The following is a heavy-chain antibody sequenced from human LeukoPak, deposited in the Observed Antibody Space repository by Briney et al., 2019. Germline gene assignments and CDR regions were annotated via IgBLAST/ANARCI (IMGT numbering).Heavy chain of an antibody. CDR1: GGSISSSSYY. Sequence: SETLSLTCTVSGGSISSSSYYWGWIRQPPGKGLEWIGSIYYSGSTYYNPSLKSRVTISVDTSKNQFSLKLSSVTAADTAVYYCARDRGSSWGYNWFDPWGQGTRVTVSS. D-gene: IGHD6-13*01. V-gene: IGHV4-39*07. J-gene: IGHJ5*02. CDR3: ARDRGSSWGYNWFDP. CDR2: IYYSGST.